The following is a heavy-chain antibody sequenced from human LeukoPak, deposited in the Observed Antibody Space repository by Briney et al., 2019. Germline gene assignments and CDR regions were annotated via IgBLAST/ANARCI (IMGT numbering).Heavy chain of an antibody. CDR3: AVGLVPLSVNDY. Sequence: SVKVSCKASGGTFSSYAISWLRQAPGQGLEWMGGIIPIFGTANYAQKFQGRVTITADESTSTAYMELSSLRSEDTAVYYCAVGLVPLSVNDYWGQGTLVTVSS. J-gene: IGHJ4*02. CDR1: GGTFSSYA. CDR2: IIPIFGTA. D-gene: IGHD3-10*01. V-gene: IGHV1-69*13.